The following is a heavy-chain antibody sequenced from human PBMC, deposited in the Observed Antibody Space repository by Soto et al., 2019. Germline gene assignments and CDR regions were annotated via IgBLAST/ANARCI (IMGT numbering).Heavy chain of an antibody. CDR1: GFTFSSYE. D-gene: IGHD6-19*01. Sequence: GSLRLSCAASGFTFSSYEMNWVRQAPGKGLEWVSYISSSGSTIYYADSVKGRFTISRDNAKNSLYLQMNSLRAEDTAVYYCARALYIAVADYWGQGTLVTVSS. V-gene: IGHV3-48*03. CDR3: ARALYIAVADY. CDR2: ISSSGSTI. J-gene: IGHJ4*02.